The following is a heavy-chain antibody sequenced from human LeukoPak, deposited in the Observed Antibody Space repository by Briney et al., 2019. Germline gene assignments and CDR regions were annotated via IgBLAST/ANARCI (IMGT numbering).Heavy chain of an antibody. Sequence: GGSLRLSCAASGFTFSSYGMSWVRQAPGKGLEWVSAISGSGGSTYYADSVKGRFTISRDNAKNSLYLQMNSLRAEDTAVYYCAELGITMIGGVRGKGTTVTISS. J-gene: IGHJ6*04. CDR3: AELGITMIGGV. V-gene: IGHV3-23*01. CDR2: ISGSGGST. CDR1: GFTFSSYG. D-gene: IGHD3-10*02.